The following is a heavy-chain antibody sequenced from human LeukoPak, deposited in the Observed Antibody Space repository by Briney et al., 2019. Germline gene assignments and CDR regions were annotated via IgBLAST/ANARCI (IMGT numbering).Heavy chain of an antibody. V-gene: IGHV3-23*01. D-gene: IGHD4-17*01. J-gene: IGHJ4*02. CDR1: AFAFSNHA. Sequence: GESLRLSCIASAFAFSNHAMSWDRQAPGKGLEWVSSISTSGGTTYYADSVKGRFTISRENSKSTLYLQMNNLRADDTAVYYCANEIRPNDYWGQGTLVTVSS. CDR3: ANEIRPNDY. CDR2: ISTSGGTT.